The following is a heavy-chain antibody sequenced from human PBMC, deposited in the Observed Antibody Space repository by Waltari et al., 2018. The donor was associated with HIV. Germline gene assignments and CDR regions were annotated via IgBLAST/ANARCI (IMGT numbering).Heavy chain of an antibody. Sequence: QVQLQESGPGLVKPSETLSLTCTVSGGSISSYYWSWIRQPAGKGLEWIGRIYTSGGTNYNPSLKSRVTMSVDTSKNQFSLKLSSVTAADTAVYYCARDLYYYGSGSRSASAFDIWGQGTMVTVSS. V-gene: IGHV4-4*07. CDR3: ARDLYYYGSGSRSASAFDI. D-gene: IGHD3-10*01. J-gene: IGHJ3*02. CDR1: GGSISSYY. CDR2: IYTSGGT.